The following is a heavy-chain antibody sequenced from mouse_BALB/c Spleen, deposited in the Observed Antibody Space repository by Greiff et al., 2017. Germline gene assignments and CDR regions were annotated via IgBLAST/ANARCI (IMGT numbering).Heavy chain of an antibody. V-gene: IGHV2-9*02. CDR1: GFSLTSYG. CDR2: IWAGGST. CDR3: ASLSNFAY. J-gene: IGHJ3*01. D-gene: IGHD1-1*01. Sequence: VMLVESGPGLVAPSQSLSITCTVSGFSLTSYGVHWVRQPPGKGLEWLGVIWAGGSTNYNSALMSRLSISKDNSKSQVFLKMNSLQTDDTAMYYCASLSNFAYWGQGTLVTVSA.